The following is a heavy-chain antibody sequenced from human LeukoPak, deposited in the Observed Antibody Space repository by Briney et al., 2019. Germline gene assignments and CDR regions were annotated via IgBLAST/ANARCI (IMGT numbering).Heavy chain of an antibody. Sequence: GASVKVSCKASGYTFTGYYMHWVRQAPGQGLEWMGWINPNSGGTNYAQKFQGRVTMTRDTSISTAYMELSRLRSDDTAVYYCARWLNYYDSSGYRYYFDCWGQGTLVTVSS. CDR3: ARWLNYYDSSGYRYYFDC. CDR1: GYTFTGYY. J-gene: IGHJ4*02. D-gene: IGHD3-22*01. V-gene: IGHV1-2*02. CDR2: INPNSGGT.